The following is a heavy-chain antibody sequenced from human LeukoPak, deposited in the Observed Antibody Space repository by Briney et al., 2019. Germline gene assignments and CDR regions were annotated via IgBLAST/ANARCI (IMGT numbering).Heavy chain of an antibody. J-gene: IGHJ6*02. CDR3: ARVPSMIRGVVNYGMDV. D-gene: IGHD3-10*01. Sequence: ASVKVSCKTSGYSFTGYFMHWVRQAPGQGLEWMGWINTNSGDTKYAQRFQGRVTMTRDTSINTAYMEMRRLTSDDTAVYYCARVPSMIRGVVNYGMDVWGQGTTVTVSS. CDR2: INTNSGDT. V-gene: IGHV1-2*02. CDR1: GYSFTGYF.